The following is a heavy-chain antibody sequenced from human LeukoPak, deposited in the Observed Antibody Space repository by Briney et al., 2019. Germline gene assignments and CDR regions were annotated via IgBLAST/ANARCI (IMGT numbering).Heavy chain of an antibody. CDR1: GFTFSSYA. CDR2: ISGSGGST. J-gene: IGHJ6*02. CDR3: AKDSEALGITGTTFIGYYYGMDV. D-gene: IGHD1-7*01. Sequence: GGSLRLSCAASGFTFSSYAMSWVRQAPGKGLEWVSAISGSGGSTYYADSVKGRFTISRDNSKNTLYLQKNSLRAEDTAVYYCAKDSEALGITGTTFIGYYYGMDVWGQGTTVTVSS. V-gene: IGHV3-23*01.